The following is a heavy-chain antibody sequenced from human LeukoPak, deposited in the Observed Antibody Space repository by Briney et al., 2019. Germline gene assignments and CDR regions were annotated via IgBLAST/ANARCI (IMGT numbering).Heavy chain of an antibody. CDR3: ARGADHYHAFDI. V-gene: IGHV3-53*01. Sequence: GGSLRLSCAASGFTVSNNYMSWVRQAPGKGLEWVSVIYSGDSTYYADSVKGRFTISRDNSKNTLYLQMNSLRAEDTAVYYCARGADHYHAFDIWGQGTMVTVSS. CDR2: IYSGDST. D-gene: IGHD1-14*01. J-gene: IGHJ3*02. CDR1: GFTVSNNY.